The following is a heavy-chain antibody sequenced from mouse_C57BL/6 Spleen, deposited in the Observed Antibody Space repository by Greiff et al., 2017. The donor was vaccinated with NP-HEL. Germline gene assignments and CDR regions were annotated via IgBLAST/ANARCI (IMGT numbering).Heavy chain of an antibody. Sequence: EVMLVESGGGLVQPGGSMKLSCVASGFTFSNYWMNWVRQSPEKGLEWVAQIRLKSDNYATHYAESVKGRFTISRDDSKSSVYLQMNNLRAEDTGIYYCTDLRRGFAYWGQGTLVTVSA. J-gene: IGHJ3*01. CDR3: TDLRRGFAY. V-gene: IGHV6-3*01. CDR2: IRLKSDNYAT. CDR1: GFTFSNYW. D-gene: IGHD1-1*01.